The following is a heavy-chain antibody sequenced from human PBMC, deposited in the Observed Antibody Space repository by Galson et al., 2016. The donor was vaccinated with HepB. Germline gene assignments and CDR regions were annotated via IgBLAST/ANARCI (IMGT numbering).Heavy chain of an antibody. Sequence: SLRLSCAASGFTFSNYWMSWVRQAPGKGLEWVANIKPDGSEKYYVDSMKGRFTFSRDNAKNSLYLQMNSLRAEDTAVYYCARGRDWSFDYWGQGTLVAVSS. CDR2: IKPDGSEK. J-gene: IGHJ4*02. CDR1: GFTFSNYW. CDR3: ARGRDWSFDY. D-gene: IGHD3/OR15-3a*01. V-gene: IGHV3-7*03.